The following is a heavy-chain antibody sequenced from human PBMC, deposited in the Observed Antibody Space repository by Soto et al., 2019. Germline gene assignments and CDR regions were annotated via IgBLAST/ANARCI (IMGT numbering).Heavy chain of an antibody. CDR2: TYYRSKWYN. V-gene: IGHV6-1*01. CDR1: WDSVSSNSAA. Sequence: QTLSLTCAISWDSVSSNSAAWNWIRQSPSRGLEWLGRTYYRSKWYNDYAVSVKSRITINPDTSKNQFSLQLNSVTPEDTAVYYCARDESVRGVIIYYGMDVWGQGTTVTVSS. D-gene: IGHD3-10*02. CDR3: ARDESVRGVIIYYGMDV. J-gene: IGHJ6*02.